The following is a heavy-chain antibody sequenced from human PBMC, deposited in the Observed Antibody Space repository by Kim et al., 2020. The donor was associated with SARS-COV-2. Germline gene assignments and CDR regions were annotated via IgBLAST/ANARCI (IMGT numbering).Heavy chain of an antibody. J-gene: IGHJ5*02. CDR2: ISYDGSNK. Sequence: GGSLRLSCAASGFTFSSYAMHWVRQAPGKGLEWVAVISYDGSNKYYADSVKGRFTISRDNSKNTLYLQMNSLRAEDTAVYYCARDRGYYDSSGYSNWFDPWGQGTLVTVSS. CDR3: ARDRGYYDSSGYSNWFDP. V-gene: IGHV3-30*04. D-gene: IGHD3-22*01. CDR1: GFTFSSYA.